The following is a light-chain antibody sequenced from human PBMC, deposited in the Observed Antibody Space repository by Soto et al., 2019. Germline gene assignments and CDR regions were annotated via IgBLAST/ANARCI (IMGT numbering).Light chain of an antibody. J-gene: IGKJ5*01. Sequence: DIVMTQSPDSLAVSLGERATINCKSSQSVVYSSNNKNYLAWYQQKPGQPPKLLIYWASTRESGVPDRFSGSGSGTDFTLSISSLQAEDVAVYYCQQYYITPITFGQGTRLEIK. CDR3: QQYYITPIT. CDR1: QSVVYSSNNKNY. V-gene: IGKV4-1*01. CDR2: WAS.